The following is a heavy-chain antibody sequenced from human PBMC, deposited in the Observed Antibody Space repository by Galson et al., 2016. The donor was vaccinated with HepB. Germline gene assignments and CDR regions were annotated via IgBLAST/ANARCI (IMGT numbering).Heavy chain of an antibody. J-gene: IGHJ4*02. CDR3: ARDGCSGHLYSCLDY. V-gene: IGHV3-33*01. CDR1: GFTFRSYG. D-gene: IGHD2-8*01. CDR2: IWNDGKYK. Sequence: SLRLSCAASGFTFRSYGMHWVRQAPGKGLEWVAVIWNDGKYKNYADSVKGRFTVSRDNSKNTLYLQMNSLRAEDTDVYYCARDGCSGHLYSCLDYWGQGTLVTVSS.